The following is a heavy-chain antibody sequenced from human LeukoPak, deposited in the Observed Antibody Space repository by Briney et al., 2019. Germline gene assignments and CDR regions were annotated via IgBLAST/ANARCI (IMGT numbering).Heavy chain of an antibody. J-gene: IGHJ4*02. CDR1: GYSISSSNW. CDR3: ASVSARPDYYFDS. Sequence: PSDTLSLTCAVSGYSISSSNWWGWIRQPLGKGLEWIGYIYYSGSTYYSPSLKGRVTMSIDTSKNQFSLKLSSVTAVDTAVYYCASVSARPDYYFDSWGQGTLVTVSS. CDR2: IYYSGST. V-gene: IGHV4-28*01. D-gene: IGHD6-6*01.